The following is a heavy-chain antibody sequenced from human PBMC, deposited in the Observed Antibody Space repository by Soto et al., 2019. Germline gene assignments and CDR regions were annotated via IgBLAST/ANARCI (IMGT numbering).Heavy chain of an antibody. V-gene: IGHV3-21*01. J-gene: IGHJ3*02. D-gene: IGHD3-22*01. CDR2: ISSSSSYI. CDR3: ARDLGYYDSSGRRSAFDI. CDR1: GFTFSSYS. Sequence: PGESLRLSCAASGFTFSSYSMNWVRQAPGKGLEWDSSISSSSSYIYYAESVKGQITISRDNAKNSLQLQNNSLRAEDTAVYYCARDLGYYDSSGRRSAFDIWGQGT.